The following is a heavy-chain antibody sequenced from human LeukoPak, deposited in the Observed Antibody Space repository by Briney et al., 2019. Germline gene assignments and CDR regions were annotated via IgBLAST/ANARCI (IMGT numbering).Heavy chain of an antibody. CDR1: GGSISSSSYY. D-gene: IGHD6-19*01. CDR2: IYYSGST. J-gene: IGHJ4*02. Sequence: SETLSLTCTVSGGSISSSSYYWGWIRQPPGKGPEWIGSIYYSGSTYYNPSLKSRVTISVDTSKNQFSLKLSSVTAADTAVYYCARQDSSGWDLDYWGQGTLVTVSS. V-gene: IGHV4-39*01. CDR3: ARQDSSGWDLDY.